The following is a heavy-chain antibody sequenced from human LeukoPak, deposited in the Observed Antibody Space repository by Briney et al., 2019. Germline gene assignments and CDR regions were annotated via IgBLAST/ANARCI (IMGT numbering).Heavy chain of an antibody. CDR2: IYYSGST. V-gene: IGHV4-59*02. CDR3: ASTSGYCSGGNCYSAFDY. Sequence: PSETLSLTCTVSGGSVSTYYWNWIRQPPGKGLEWIGYIYYSGSTSYNPSLKSRLTISVDTSNNQFSLKLSSVTAADTAVYYCASTSGYCSGGNCYSAFDYWGQGTLVTVSS. CDR1: GGSVSTYY. J-gene: IGHJ4*02. D-gene: IGHD2-15*01.